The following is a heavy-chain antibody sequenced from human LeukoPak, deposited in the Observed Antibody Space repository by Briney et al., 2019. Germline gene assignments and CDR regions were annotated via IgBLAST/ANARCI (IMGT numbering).Heavy chain of an antibody. D-gene: IGHD2-15*01. CDR3: ARDRGGGNYYYHYGTDV. J-gene: IGHJ6*02. V-gene: IGHV3-30*03. CDR1: GFTFSNYG. CDR2: ISYDGSNK. Sequence: GRSLRLSCAASGFTFSNYGMHWVRQAPGKGLEWVAVISYDGSNKYYADSVKGRFTISRDNSKNTLYLQMNSLRTGDTAVYYCARDRGGGNYYYHYGTDVWGQGTTVTVSS.